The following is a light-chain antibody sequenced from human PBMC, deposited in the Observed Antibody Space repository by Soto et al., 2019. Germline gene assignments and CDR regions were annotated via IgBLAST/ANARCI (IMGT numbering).Light chain of an antibody. CDR3: QSYDSSLSGSWV. CDR2: GND. Sequence: QSALTQPASVSGSPGQSITISCTGGSSNIGAGYDVHWYQHLPRTSPKLLIYGNDNRPSGVPDRFSGSKSGTSASLAITDLQAEDEADYYCQSYDSSLSGSWVFGGGTKLTVL. CDR1: SSNIGAGYD. V-gene: IGLV1-40*01. J-gene: IGLJ3*02.